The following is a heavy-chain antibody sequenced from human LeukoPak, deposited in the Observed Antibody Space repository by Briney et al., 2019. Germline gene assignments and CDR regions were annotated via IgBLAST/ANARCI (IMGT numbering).Heavy chain of an antibody. D-gene: IGHD3-10*02. V-gene: IGHV3-23*01. CDR3: VKGACLDY. J-gene: IGHJ4*02. CDR1: GFSFSTFD. Sequence: GGSLRLSCAASGFSFSTFDMSWVRPAPGKGLEWVSVMLGRRDNTYYADSVKGRFTISIYNSKNTLYLQMNSLRADDTAVYFCVKGACLDYWGQGTLVTVSS. CDR2: MLGRRDNT.